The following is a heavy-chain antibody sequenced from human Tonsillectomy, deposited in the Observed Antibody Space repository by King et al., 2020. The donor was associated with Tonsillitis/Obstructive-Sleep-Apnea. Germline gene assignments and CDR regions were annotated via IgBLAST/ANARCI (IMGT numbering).Heavy chain of an antibody. Sequence: VQLVESGGGLVQPGRSLRLSCAASGFTFDDYAMHWVRQAPGKGLEWVSGMKSNSATIAYADSVRGRFAISRDSARNSLYLQMNSLSPEDTALYYCVKDISITGEGAFDIWGQGTMVTVSS. D-gene: IGHD1-14*01. CDR3: VKDISITGEGAFDI. CDR2: MKSNSATI. CDR1: GFTFDDYA. J-gene: IGHJ3*02. V-gene: IGHV3-9*01.